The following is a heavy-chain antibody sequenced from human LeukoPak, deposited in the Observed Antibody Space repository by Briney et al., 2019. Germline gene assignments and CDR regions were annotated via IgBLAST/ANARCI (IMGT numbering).Heavy chain of an antibody. Sequence: GGSLRLSCAASGFTFSSYHMYWVRQVTGKGLEWVSGIGSAGDTYYLGSVKGRFTIARENAMNSLYLQMNSLRAGDTAVYYCARVIAVGGGMDVWGQGTTVTVSS. D-gene: IGHD6-19*01. CDR1: GFTFSSYH. J-gene: IGHJ6*02. V-gene: IGHV3-13*04. CDR3: ARVIAVGGGMDV. CDR2: IGSAGDT.